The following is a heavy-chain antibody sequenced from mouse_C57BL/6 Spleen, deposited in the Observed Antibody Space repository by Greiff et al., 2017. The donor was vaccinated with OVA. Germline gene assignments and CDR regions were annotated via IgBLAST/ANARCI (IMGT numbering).Heavy chain of an antibody. CDR3: ARSSIYYYSSRGFAY. V-gene: IGHV14-2*01. CDR1: GFNIKDYY. Sequence: EVKLVESGAELVKPGASVKLSCTASGFNIKDYYMHWVKQRTEQGLEWIGRIDPEDGETKYAPNFKGKATITADTSSHTAYLQFSSLTSEDTAVYDCARSSIYYYSSRGFAYWGQGTLVTVSA. CDR2: IDPEDGET. J-gene: IGHJ3*01. D-gene: IGHD1-1*01.